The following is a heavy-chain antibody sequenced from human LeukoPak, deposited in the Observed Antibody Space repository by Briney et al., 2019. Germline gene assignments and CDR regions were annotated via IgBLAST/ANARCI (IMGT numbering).Heavy chain of an antibody. Sequence: ASVKVSCKASGYTFTGYYMHWVRQAPGQGLEWMGWINPNSGGTNYAQKFQGRVTMTRDTSISTAHMELSRLRSDDTAVYYCATGARITIFGVVISTYYFDYWGQGTLVTVSS. V-gene: IGHV1-2*02. J-gene: IGHJ4*02. CDR1: GYTFTGYY. D-gene: IGHD3-3*01. CDR2: INPNSGGT. CDR3: ATGARITIFGVVISTYYFDY.